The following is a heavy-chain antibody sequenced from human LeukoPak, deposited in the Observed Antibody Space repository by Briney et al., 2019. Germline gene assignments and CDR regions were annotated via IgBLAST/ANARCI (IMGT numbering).Heavy chain of an antibody. Sequence: PGGSLRLSCAASGFTFSSYSMNWVRQAPGKGLEWVSSISSSSSYIYYADSVKGRFTISRDNSKNTLYLQMNSLRAEDTAVYYCARDGGAAAGTGNFDYWGQGTLVTVSS. CDR2: ISSSSSYI. CDR3: ARDGGAAAGTGNFDY. J-gene: IGHJ4*02. D-gene: IGHD6-13*01. CDR1: GFTFSSYS. V-gene: IGHV3-21*01.